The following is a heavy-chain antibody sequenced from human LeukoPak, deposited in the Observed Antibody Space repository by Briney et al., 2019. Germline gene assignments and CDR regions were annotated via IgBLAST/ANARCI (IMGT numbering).Heavy chain of an antibody. CDR2: IYHSGST. CDR1: GYSISSGYY. CDR3: ARQFYYDSESYYADS. J-gene: IGHJ4*02. Sequence: SETLSLTCTVSGYSISSGYYWGWIRQPPGKGLEWIGSIYHSGSTYYNPSLKSRVTISVDTSKNQFSLKLSSVTAADTAVYYCARQFYYDSESYYADSWGQGTLVTVSS. V-gene: IGHV4-38-2*02. D-gene: IGHD3-22*01.